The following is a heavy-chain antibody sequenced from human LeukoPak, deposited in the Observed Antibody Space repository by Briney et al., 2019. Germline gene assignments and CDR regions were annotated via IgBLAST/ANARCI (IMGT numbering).Heavy chain of an antibody. J-gene: IGHJ3*02. CDR1: GGSISSSSYY. D-gene: IGHD1-14*01. CDR2: IYHSGST. Sequence: PSETLSLTCTVSGGSISSSSYYWSWVRQPPGKGLEWIGEIYHSGSTNYNPSLKSRVTISVDKSKNQFSLKLSSVTAADTAVYYCARNHPVLGAFDIWGQGTMVTVSS. V-gene: IGHV4-39*07. CDR3: ARNHPVLGAFDI.